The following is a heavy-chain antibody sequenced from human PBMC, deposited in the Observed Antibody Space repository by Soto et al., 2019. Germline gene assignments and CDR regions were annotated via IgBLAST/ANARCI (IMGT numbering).Heavy chain of an antibody. J-gene: IGHJ5*02. V-gene: IGHV1-18*01. CDR1: GYTFTSYG. CDR3: ARTSGYSSTDNWFDP. D-gene: IGHD6-13*01. Sequence: QVQLVQSGAEVKKPGASVKVSCKASGYTFTSYGISWVRQSPGQGLEWMGWISAYNGNTNNAQKFQGRVAVTTDTSTSTAYMVLMNLGSDYTTVYYCARTSGYSSTDNWFDPWGQGTLVTVSS. CDR2: ISAYNGNT.